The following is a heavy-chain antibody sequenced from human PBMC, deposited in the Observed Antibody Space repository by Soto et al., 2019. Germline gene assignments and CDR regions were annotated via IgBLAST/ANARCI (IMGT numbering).Heavy chain of an antibody. J-gene: IGHJ4*02. D-gene: IGHD3-16*01. Sequence: DVQLVESGGGLVQPGGSLRLSCTASGFTFSSRAMNWVRQFPGRGLERVSYISSSSSNIDYADSVKGRFTVSRDNAKNSLYLQMNTLRDEDTAVYYCASDRSLGSNWYYYLESWGQGTLVTVSS. CDR3: ASDRSLGSNWYYYLES. V-gene: IGHV3-48*02. CDR2: ISSSSSNI. CDR1: GFTFSSRA.